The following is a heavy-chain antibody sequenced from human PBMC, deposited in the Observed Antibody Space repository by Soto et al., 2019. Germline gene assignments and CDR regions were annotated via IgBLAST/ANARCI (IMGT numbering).Heavy chain of an antibody. Sequence: ETLSLTCTVSGGSISSSYWSWIRQPAGKGLEWIGRIYTSGSTNYNPSLKSRVTMSVDTSKKHFSLKLSSVTAADTAVYYCARGNLQIALDAWGQGTLVTVSS. J-gene: IGHJ5*02. D-gene: IGHD4-4*01. CDR2: IYTSGST. CDR3: ARGNLQIALDA. V-gene: IGHV4-4*07. CDR1: GGSISSSY.